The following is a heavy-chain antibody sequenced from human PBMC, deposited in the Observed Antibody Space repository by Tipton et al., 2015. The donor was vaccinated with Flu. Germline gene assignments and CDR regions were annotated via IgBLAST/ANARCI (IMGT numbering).Heavy chain of an antibody. CDR2: IYPVDSDT. Sequence: QLVQSGAEVKEPGESLKISCRGSGYSFTNHWIGWVRQMPGKGLEWMGIIYPVDSDTRYSPSFQGQVTISADKSISAAYLQWSSLKASDTAMYYCVRHPYCTDAVCPPGYWYFDLWGRGTPLSVSS. CDR1: GYSFTNHW. J-gene: IGHJ2*01. V-gene: IGHV5-51*01. CDR3: VRHPYCTDAVCPPGYWYFDL. D-gene: IGHD2-21*02.